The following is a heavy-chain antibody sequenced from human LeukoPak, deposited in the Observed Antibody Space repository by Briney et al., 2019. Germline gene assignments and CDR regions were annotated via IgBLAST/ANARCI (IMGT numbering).Heavy chain of an antibody. Sequence: EASVKVSCKASGYTFTSYGISWVRQAPGQGLEWMGWINTNTGNPTYAQGFTGRFVFSLDTSVTTAYLQISSLKAEDTAVYYCARERNDCYGSSGCVGDSYMDVWGKGTTVTVSS. J-gene: IGHJ6*03. CDR1: GYTFTSYG. V-gene: IGHV7-4-1*02. CDR3: ARERNDCYGSSGCVGDSYMDV. CDR2: INTNTGNP. D-gene: IGHD3-22*01.